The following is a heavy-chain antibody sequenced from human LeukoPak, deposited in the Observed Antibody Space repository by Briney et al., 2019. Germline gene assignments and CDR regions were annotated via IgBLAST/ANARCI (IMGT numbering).Heavy chain of an antibody. CDR3: ARDPLWFGELYPINYYGMDV. J-gene: IGHJ6*02. CDR1: GYTFTSYG. V-gene: IGHV1-18*01. CDR2: ISAYNGNT. Sequence: ASVKVSCKASGYTFTSYGISWVRQAPGQGLEWMGWISAYNGNTNYAQKLQGRVTMTTDTSTSTAYMELRSLRSDDTAVYYCARDPLWFGELYPINYYGMDVWGQGTTVTVSS. D-gene: IGHD3-10*01.